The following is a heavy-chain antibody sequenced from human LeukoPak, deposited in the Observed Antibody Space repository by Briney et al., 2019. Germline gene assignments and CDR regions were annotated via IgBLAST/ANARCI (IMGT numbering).Heavy chain of an antibody. D-gene: IGHD1-26*01. V-gene: IGHV3-9*01. CDR2: ISWNSGVT. CDR1: GFSLEDYA. CDR3: AKDRGISPNYYRDV. J-gene: IGHJ6*03. Sequence: GRSLRLSCVASGFSLEDYAMHWVRQAPGKGLEWVSGISWNSGVTGYADSVRGRFTIYRDNAKNSLYLQMHSLRVEDTALYYCAKDRGISPNYYRDVWGKGTTVTVSS.